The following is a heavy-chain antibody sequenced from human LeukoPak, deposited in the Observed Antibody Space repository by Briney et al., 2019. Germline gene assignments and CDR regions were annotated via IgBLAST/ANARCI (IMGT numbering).Heavy chain of an antibody. J-gene: IGHJ6*02. CDR1: GFTFSSYG. Sequence: SGGSLRLSCAASGFTFSSYGMNWVRQAPGKGLEWVSSISTGGSYIYYADSVKGRFTISRDNAKNSLYLQMSSLRAEDTAVYYCARATWRSLDVWGQGTTVTVSS. CDR3: ARATWRSLDV. V-gene: IGHV3-21*01. CDR2: ISTGGSYI.